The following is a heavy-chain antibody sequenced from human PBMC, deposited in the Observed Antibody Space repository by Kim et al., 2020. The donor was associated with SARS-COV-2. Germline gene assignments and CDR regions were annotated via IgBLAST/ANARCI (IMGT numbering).Heavy chain of an antibody. CDR1: GFTFSNAW. J-gene: IGHJ4*02. D-gene: IGHD3-22*01. CDR2: IKSKTDGGTT. CDR3: TTDPDYYDEGFDY. Sequence: GGSLRLSCAASGFTFSNAWMSWVRQAPGKGLEWVGRIKSKTDGGTTDYAAPVKGRFTISRDDSKNTLYLQMNSLKTEDTAVYYCTTDPDYYDEGFDYWGQGTLVTVSS. V-gene: IGHV3-15*01.